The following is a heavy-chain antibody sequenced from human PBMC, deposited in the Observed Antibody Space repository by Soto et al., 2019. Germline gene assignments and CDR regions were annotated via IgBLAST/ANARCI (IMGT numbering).Heavy chain of an antibody. V-gene: IGHV1-69*13. CDR3: AYIVVVPAAGYYYYYGMDV. J-gene: IGHJ6*02. D-gene: IGHD2-2*01. CDR1: GGTFSSYA. Sequence: SVKVSCKASGGTFSSYAISWVRQAPGQGLEWMGGIIPIFGTANYAQKFQGRVTITADESTSTAYMELSSLRSEDTAMYYCAYIVVVPAAGYYYYYGMDVWGQGTTVTVSS. CDR2: IIPIFGTA.